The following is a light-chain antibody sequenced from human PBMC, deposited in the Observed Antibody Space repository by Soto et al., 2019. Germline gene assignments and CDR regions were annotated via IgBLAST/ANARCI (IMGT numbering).Light chain of an antibody. Sequence: EIVLTQSPGTLSLSPGERATLSCWTSQSVSTTYLDWYQQKRGQAPRLLIYAASSRATGIPDRFSGSGSGSDFILTISRLEPEDCVVDYCQQYYSSPYTFGQGTELEI. CDR2: AAS. V-gene: IGKV3-20*01. CDR1: QSVSTTY. CDR3: QQYYSSPYT. J-gene: IGKJ2*01.